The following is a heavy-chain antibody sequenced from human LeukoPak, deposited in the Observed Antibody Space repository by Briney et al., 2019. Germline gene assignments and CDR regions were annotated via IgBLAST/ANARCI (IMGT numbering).Heavy chain of an antibody. Sequence: GGSLRLSCAASGFTFSSYEMNWVRQAPGKGLGWLSFISSSSVTIYYADSVKGRFTISRDNAKNSLYLQMNSLRAEDTAVYYCARSSRELGGYAPWELMPPFDYWGQGTLVTVSS. D-gene: IGHD1-7*01. CDR1: GFTFSSYE. CDR3: ARSSRELGGYAPWELMPPFDY. V-gene: IGHV3-48*01. CDR2: ISSSSVTI. J-gene: IGHJ4*02.